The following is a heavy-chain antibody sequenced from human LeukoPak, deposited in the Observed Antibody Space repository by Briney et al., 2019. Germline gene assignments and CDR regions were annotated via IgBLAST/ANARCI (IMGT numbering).Heavy chain of an antibody. D-gene: IGHD4-17*01. Sequence: PSETLSLTCAVSGASISTVSISSYYWSWIRQPPGKGLEWIGYIYYSGSTNYNPSLKSRVTISVDTSKNQFSLKLSSVTAADTAVYYCARFHGDYGNNWYFDLWGRGTLVTVSS. V-gene: IGHV4-61*01. CDR1: GASISTVSISSYY. CDR2: IYYSGST. J-gene: IGHJ2*01. CDR3: ARFHGDYGNNWYFDL.